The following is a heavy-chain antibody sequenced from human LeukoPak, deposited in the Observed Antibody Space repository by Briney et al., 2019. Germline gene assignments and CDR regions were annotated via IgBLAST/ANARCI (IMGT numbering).Heavy chain of an antibody. D-gene: IGHD6-25*01. J-gene: IGHJ4*02. CDR2: ITESGGGT. CDR3: AKGSAAGRPYYFDY. CDR1: GFTFGSYA. V-gene: IGHV3-23*01. Sequence: GGSLRLSCAASGFTFGSYAMSWVRQAPGKGLEWVSAITESGGGTYNADSVKGRFTISRDNSKKTLFLQMNSLRAEDAAIYYCAKGSAAGRPYYFDYWGQGTLVTVSS.